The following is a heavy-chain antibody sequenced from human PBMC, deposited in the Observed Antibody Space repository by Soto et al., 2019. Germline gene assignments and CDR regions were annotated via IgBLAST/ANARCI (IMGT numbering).Heavy chain of an antibody. V-gene: IGHV4-59*01. Sequence: QVQLQESGPGLVKPSETLSLTCTVSGGSISSYYWSWIRQPPGKGLEWIGYIYYSGSTNYNPSLKSRATISVDTSKNQFSLKLSSVTAADTAVYYCARGRHFDYWGQGTLVTVSS. CDR3: ARGRHFDY. CDR1: GGSISSYY. CDR2: IYYSGST. J-gene: IGHJ4*02.